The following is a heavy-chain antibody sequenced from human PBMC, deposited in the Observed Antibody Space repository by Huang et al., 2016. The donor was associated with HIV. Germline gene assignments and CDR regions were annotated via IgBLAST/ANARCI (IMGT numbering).Heavy chain of an antibody. CDR3: AKGGAGGTIRYFQH. V-gene: IGHV3-23*01. CDR2: IGGGGYTT. J-gene: IGHJ1*01. Sequence: EVQLLESGGGLVQPGGSLRLSCAASGFTFSSSSMRWVRQGVGKGVEGGLTIGGGGYTTHHADSVKGRFAVSRDNAKNTLYLQMNSLRAEDTAVYYCAKGGAGGTIRYFQHWGQGTLVTVSS. CDR1: GFTFSSSS. D-gene: IGHD6-13*01.